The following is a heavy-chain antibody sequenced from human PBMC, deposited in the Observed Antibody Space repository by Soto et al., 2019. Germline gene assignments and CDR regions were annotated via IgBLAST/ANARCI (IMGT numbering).Heavy chain of an antibody. Sequence: SETLSLTCTVSGGSISNYYWSWIRQPPGKGLEWIGYIYSSGSTNYNPSLGSRLTISVDTSKSQFSLKLSSVTAADTAVYYCAREIASVVTDWFDAWGQGTLVTVS. CDR3: AREIASVVTDWFDA. J-gene: IGHJ5*02. D-gene: IGHD6-13*01. CDR1: GGSISNYY. CDR2: IYSSGST. V-gene: IGHV4-59*01.